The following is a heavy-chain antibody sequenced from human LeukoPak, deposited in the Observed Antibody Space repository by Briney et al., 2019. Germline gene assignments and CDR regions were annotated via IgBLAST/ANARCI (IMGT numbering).Heavy chain of an antibody. CDR3: AKDPGSSWYRDFQH. V-gene: IGHV3-23*01. CDR2: ISGSGGNT. J-gene: IGHJ1*01. D-gene: IGHD6-13*01. Sequence: GGSLRLSCAASGFTFSSYAMSWVRQAPGKGLEWVSAISGSGGNTYYADSVKGRFTISRDNSKNTLYLQMNSLRAEDTAVYYCAKDPGSSWYRDFQHWGQGTLVTVSS. CDR1: GFTFSSYA.